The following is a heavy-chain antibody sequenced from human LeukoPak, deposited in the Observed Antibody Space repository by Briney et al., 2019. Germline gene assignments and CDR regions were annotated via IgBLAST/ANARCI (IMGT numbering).Heavy chain of an antibody. V-gene: IGHV3-66*01. D-gene: IGHD3-22*01. Sequence: PGGSLRLSCAASGFTVSSNYMSWVRQAPGKGLEWVSVIYSGGSTYYADSVKGRFTISRDNSKNTLYLQMNSLRAEDTAVYYCAREPQTDYYDSSGYFDYWGQGTLVTVSS. CDR1: GFTVSSNY. J-gene: IGHJ4*02. CDR2: IYSGGST. CDR3: AREPQTDYYDSSGYFDY.